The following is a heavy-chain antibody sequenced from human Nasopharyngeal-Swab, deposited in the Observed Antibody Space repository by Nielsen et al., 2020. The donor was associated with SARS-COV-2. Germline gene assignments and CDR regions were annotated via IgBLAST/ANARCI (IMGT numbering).Heavy chain of an antibody. Sequence: GESLKISCAASGFTFSSYAMNWVRQAPGKGLEWVSSISSSSYIYYADSVKGRFTISRDNAKNSLYLQMNSLRAEDTAVYYCARDLIVVVPAAMDVHWFDPWGQGTLVTVSS. J-gene: IGHJ5*02. CDR2: ISSSSYI. CDR1: GFTFSSYA. V-gene: IGHV3-21*01. CDR3: ARDLIVVVPAAMDVHWFDP. D-gene: IGHD2-2*01.